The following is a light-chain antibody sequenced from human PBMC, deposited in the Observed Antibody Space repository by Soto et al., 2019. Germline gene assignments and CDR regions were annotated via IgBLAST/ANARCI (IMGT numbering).Light chain of an antibody. Sequence: EIVLTQSPATLSLSPGERATLSCGASQSITNNFLAWYQQRPGLAPRLLIYDASNRAAGIPDRFSGGGSGTDFTLTISRLEPEDFAVYYCQQFDKLITFGGGTKVEI. CDR1: QSITNNF. CDR3: QQFDKLIT. V-gene: IGKV3D-20*01. CDR2: DAS. J-gene: IGKJ4*01.